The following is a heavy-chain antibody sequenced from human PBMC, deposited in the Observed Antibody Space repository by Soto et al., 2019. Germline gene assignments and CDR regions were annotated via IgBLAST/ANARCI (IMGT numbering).Heavy chain of an antibody. CDR3: ARGYRPINMIEGVVSAFDY. V-gene: IGHV4-59*01. Sequence: SETLSLTCTVSGGSLSRYYWSWIRQTPGKGLEWIGYVHQTGNTKYNPSLESRVTVSVDASKHNISLNLKSLTAADTAVYFCARGYRPINMIEGVVSAFDYWGQGTLVTVSS. CDR1: GGSLSRYY. D-gene: IGHD3-16*01. J-gene: IGHJ4*02. CDR2: VHQTGNT.